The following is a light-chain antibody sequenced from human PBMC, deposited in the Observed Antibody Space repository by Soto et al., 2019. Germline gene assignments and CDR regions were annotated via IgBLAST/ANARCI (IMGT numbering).Light chain of an antibody. V-gene: IGKV1-33*01. J-gene: IGKJ4*01. CDR1: DDIINS. CDR2: DAS. CDR3: QQYDILPIT. Sequence: DIQVTQSPSSLSASVGDRVTITCQASDDIINSLNWYQQKPGKAPKLLIHDASILQTVVPSRFSGSGSGTDFTFTITSLQPEAIATYYCQQYDILPITFGGGTKVEIK.